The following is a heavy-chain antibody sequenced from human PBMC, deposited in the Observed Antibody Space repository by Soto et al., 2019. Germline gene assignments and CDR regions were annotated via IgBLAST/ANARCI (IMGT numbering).Heavy chain of an antibody. V-gene: IGHV3-9*01. CDR2: ISWNSGSI. D-gene: IGHD3-22*01. CDR1: GFTFDDYA. Sequence: PGGSLRLSCAASGFTFDDYAMRWVRQAPGKGLEWVSGISWNSGSIGYADSVKGRFTISRDNAKDSLYLQMNSLRAEDTALYYCAKGYYYDSSGLLDYWGQGTLVTVSS. J-gene: IGHJ4*02. CDR3: AKGYYYDSSGLLDY.